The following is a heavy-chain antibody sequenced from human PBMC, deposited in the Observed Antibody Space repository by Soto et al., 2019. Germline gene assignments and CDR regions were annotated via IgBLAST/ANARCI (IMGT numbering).Heavy chain of an antibody. J-gene: IGHJ3*02. CDR1: GYSFTIYW. CDR2: IYPGDSDT. CDR3: ARRSLRITMVRGVSRDAFDI. D-gene: IGHD3-10*01. V-gene: IGHV5-51*01. Sequence: PGESLKISCKGSGYSFTIYWIGWVRQMPGKGLEWMGIIYPGDSDTRYSPSFQGQVTISADKSISTAYLQWSSLKASDTAMYYCARRSLRITMVRGVSRDAFDIWGQGTMVTVSS.